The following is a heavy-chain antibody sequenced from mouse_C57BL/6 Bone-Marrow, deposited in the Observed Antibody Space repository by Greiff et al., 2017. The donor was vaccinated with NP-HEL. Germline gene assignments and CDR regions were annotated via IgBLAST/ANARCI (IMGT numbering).Heavy chain of an antibody. CDR2: INPSTGGT. D-gene: IGHD3-1*01. CDR1: GYSFTGYY. CDR3: ARWALRGFAY. J-gene: IGHJ3*01. V-gene: IGHV1-42*01. Sequence: EVQLKESGPELVKPGASVKISCKASGYSFTGYYMNWVKQSPEKSLEWIGEINPSTGGTTYNQKFKAKATLTVDKSSSTAYMQLKSLTSEDSAVYYCARWALRGFAYWGQGTLVTVSA.